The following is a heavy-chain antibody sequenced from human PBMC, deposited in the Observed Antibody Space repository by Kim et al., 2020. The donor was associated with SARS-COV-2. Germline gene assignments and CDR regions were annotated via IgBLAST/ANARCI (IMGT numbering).Heavy chain of an antibody. CDR1: GFTFSDYP. J-gene: IGHJ6*03. CDR3: ASKSEGSLTDYHYMSV. CDR2: ISYDGSDE. Sequence: GGSLRLSCAASGFTFSDYPIHWVRQAPGKGLAWVALISYDGSDEYYADSVTGRFAISRDNSNNMVYLQMNSLRPDDTAVYYCASKSEGSLTDYHYMSVWGTGTMVAVSS. V-gene: IGHV3-30*03.